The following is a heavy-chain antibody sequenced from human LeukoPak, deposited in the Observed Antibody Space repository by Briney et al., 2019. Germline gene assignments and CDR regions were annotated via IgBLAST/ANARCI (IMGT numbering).Heavy chain of an antibody. CDR3: ARSMAYYYDSSGYEPVWFDP. Sequence: SETLSLTCIVSGGSISGYYWGWLRQPPGKGLEWIGYIHNIGDTIYNPSLKSRVTISVDTSKLQFSLTLSSVTAADTAVYYCARSMAYYYDSSGYEPVWFDPWGQGTLVTVSS. V-gene: IGHV4-59*01. J-gene: IGHJ5*02. D-gene: IGHD3-22*01. CDR2: IHNIGDT. CDR1: GGSISGYY.